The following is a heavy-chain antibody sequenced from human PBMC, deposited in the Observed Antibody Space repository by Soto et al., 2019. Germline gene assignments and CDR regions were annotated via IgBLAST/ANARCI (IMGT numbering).Heavy chain of an antibody. V-gene: IGHV4-4*02. CDR3: ARIRAAAGIDP. CDR2: IYHSGST. Sequence: SETLSLTCAVSGGSISSSNWWSWVRQPPGKGLEWIGEIYHSGSTNYNPSLKSRVTTSVDKSKNQFSLKLSSVTAADTAVYYCARIRAAAGIDPWGQGTLVTVSS. CDR1: GGSISSSNW. J-gene: IGHJ5*02. D-gene: IGHD6-13*01.